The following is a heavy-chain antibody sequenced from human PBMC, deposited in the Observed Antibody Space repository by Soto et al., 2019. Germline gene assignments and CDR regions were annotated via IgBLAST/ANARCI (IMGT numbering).Heavy chain of an antibody. D-gene: IGHD2-15*01. CDR2: INAGNGNT. V-gene: IGHV1-3*01. Sequence: ASVKVSCKASGYTFTSYAMHWVRQAPGQRLEWMGWINAGNGNTKYSQKFQGRVTITRDTSASTAYMELSSLRSEDAAVYYCARAAAPDIDAFDIWGQGTMVTVSS. CDR1: GYTFTSYA. J-gene: IGHJ3*02. CDR3: ARAAAPDIDAFDI.